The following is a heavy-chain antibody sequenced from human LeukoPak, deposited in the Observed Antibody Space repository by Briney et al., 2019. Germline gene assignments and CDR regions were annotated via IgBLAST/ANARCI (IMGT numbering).Heavy chain of an antibody. V-gene: IGHV3-48*03. CDR3: ARGGYSYGSDY. D-gene: IGHD5-18*01. Sequence: GGSLRLSCAASGFTFSSYEMNWVRQAPGEGLEWVSYISSSGSTIYYADSVKGRFTISRDNAKNSLYLQMNSLRAEDTAVYYCARGGYSYGSDYWGQGTLVTVSS. CDR1: GFTFSSYE. CDR2: ISSSGSTI. J-gene: IGHJ4*02.